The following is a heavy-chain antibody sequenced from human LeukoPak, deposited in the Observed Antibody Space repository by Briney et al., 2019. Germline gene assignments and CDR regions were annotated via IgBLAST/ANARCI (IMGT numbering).Heavy chain of an antibody. CDR2: IKSKSDGGTT. J-gene: IGHJ4*02. CDR3: TSGGDCRTTSCYTD. Sequence: GSLRLSCAASGFTFSKAWMSWVRQAPGKGLEWVGRIKSKSDGGTTDYAAPVKGRFTISRDDSKNTLYLHMDSLKTEDTAVYYCTSGGDCRTTSCYTDWGQGTLVTVSS. D-gene: IGHD2-2*02. V-gene: IGHV3-15*01. CDR1: GFTFSKAW.